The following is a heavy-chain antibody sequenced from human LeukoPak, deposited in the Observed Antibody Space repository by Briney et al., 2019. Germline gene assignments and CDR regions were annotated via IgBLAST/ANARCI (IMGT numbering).Heavy chain of an antibody. V-gene: IGHV3-23*01. Sequence: PGGTLRPSCAASGFTFSSYGMSWVRQAPGKGLEWVSAISGSGGSTYYADSVKGRFTISRDNSKNTLYLQMNSLRAEDTAVYYCARGLSYYDILTGYYYMDVWGKGTTVTVSS. CDR2: ISGSGGST. CDR1: GFTFSSYG. J-gene: IGHJ6*03. D-gene: IGHD3-9*01. CDR3: ARGLSYYDILTGYYYMDV.